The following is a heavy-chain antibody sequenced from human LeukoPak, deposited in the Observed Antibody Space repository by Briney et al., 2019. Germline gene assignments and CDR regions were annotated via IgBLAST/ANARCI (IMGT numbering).Heavy chain of an antibody. D-gene: IGHD6-13*01. J-gene: IGHJ4*02. CDR1: GFTFSSYS. CDR2: ISSSSSYI. CDR3: VSEDSSSWVPSDY. Sequence: NSGGSLRLSCAASGFTFSSYSMNWVRQAPGKGLEWVSSISSSSSYIYYADSVKGRFTISRDNAKNSLYLQMNSLRAEDTAVYYCVSEDSSSWVPSDYWGQGTLVTVSS. V-gene: IGHV3-21*01.